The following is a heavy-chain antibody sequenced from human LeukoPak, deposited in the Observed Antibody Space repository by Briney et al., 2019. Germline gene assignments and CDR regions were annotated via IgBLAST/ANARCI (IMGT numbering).Heavy chain of an antibody. D-gene: IGHD2-2*01. V-gene: IGHV3-23*01. CDR3: AKTDCSSTSCYYFDY. CDR1: GFTFSSYA. Sequence: GGSLRLSCAASGFTFSSYAMSWVRQAPGKGLEWVSAISGSGGSTYYADSVKGRFTISRDNSKNTLYLQMNSLRAEDTAVYYCAKTDCSSTSCYYFDYWGQGTLVTVSS. CDR2: ISGSGGST. J-gene: IGHJ4*02.